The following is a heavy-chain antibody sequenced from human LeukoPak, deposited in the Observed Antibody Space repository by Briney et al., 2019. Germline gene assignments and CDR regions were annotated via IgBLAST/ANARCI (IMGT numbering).Heavy chain of an antibody. CDR1: GGTFSSYA. Sequence: ASVKVSCKASGGTFSSYAISWVRQAPGQGLEWMGWISAYNGNTNYAQKLQGRVTMTTDTSTSTAYMELRSLRSDDTAVYYCARERSGPSDYWGQGTLVTVSS. V-gene: IGHV1-18*01. CDR2: ISAYNGNT. CDR3: ARERSGPSDY. J-gene: IGHJ4*02. D-gene: IGHD2-15*01.